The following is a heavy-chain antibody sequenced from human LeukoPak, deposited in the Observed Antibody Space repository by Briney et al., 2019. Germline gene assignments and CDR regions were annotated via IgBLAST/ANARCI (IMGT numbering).Heavy chain of an antibody. J-gene: IGHJ3*02. D-gene: IGHD4-17*01. CDR2: INHSGST. CDR1: GGSISRSSYY. V-gene: IGHV4-39*07. Sequence: PSETLSLTCTVSGGSISRSSYYWGWIRQPPGKGLEWIGEINHSGSTNYNPSLKSRVTISVDTSKNQFSLKLSSVTAADTAVYYCARSGVTTNQNAFDIWGQGIMVTVSS. CDR3: ARSGVTTNQNAFDI.